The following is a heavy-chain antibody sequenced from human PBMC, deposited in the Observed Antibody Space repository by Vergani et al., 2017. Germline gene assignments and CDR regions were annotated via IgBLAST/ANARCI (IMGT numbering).Heavy chain of an antibody. J-gene: IGHJ6*02. CDR1: GGSISSGGYY. Sequence: QVQLQESGPGLVKPSQTLSLTCTVSGGSISSGGYYWSWIRQHPGKGLEWIGYIYYSGSTSYNPSLKSRVTISVDTSKNQFSLKLSSVTAADTAVYYCARGLLVRGAIKSYYYYGMDVWGQGTTVTVSS. CDR3: ARGLLVRGAIKSYYYYGMDV. CDR2: IYYSGST. V-gene: IGHV4-31*03. D-gene: IGHD3-10*01.